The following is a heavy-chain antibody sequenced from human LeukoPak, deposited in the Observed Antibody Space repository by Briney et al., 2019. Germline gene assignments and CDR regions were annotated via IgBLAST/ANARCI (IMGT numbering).Heavy chain of an antibody. CDR3: ASSLWFGELRDAFDI. J-gene: IGHJ3*02. Sequence: GGSLRLSCAASGFTFSSYGMHWVRQAPGKGLEWVAVISYDGSNKYYADSVKGRFTISRDNSKNTLYLQMNSLRAEDTAVYYCASSLWFGELRDAFDIWGQGTMVTVSS. V-gene: IGHV3-30*03. CDR1: GFTFSSYG. D-gene: IGHD3-10*01. CDR2: ISYDGSNK.